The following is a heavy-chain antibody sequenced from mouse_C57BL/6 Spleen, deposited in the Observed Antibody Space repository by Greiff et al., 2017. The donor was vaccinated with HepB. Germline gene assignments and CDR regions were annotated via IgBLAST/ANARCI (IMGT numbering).Heavy chain of an antibody. CDR1: GFNIKDYY. CDR3: ARDYGSSYVWFAY. CDR2: IDPEDGET. D-gene: IGHD1-1*01. J-gene: IGHJ3*01. Sequence: VQLKESGAELVKPGASVKLSCTASGFNIKDYYMHWVKQRTEQGLEWIGRIDPEDGETKYAPKFQGKATITADTSSNTAYLQLSSLTSEDTAVYYCARDYGSSYVWFAYWGQGTLVTVSA. V-gene: IGHV14-2*01.